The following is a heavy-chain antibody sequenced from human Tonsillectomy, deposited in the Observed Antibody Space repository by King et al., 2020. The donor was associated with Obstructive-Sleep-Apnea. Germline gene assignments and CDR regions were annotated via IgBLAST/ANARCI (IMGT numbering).Heavy chain of an antibody. V-gene: IGHV4-59*08. D-gene: IGHD6-13*01. CDR1: GGSVSSYY. J-gene: IGHJ4*02. CDR2: IYYSGST. CDR3: ARIIAAAGTVVDY. Sequence: VQLQESGPGLVRPSETLSLTCTVSGGSVSSYYWSWIRQPPGKGLEWIGYIYYSGSTNYNPSLKSRVTISVDTSKNQFSLKLSSVTAADTAVYYCARIIAAAGTVVDYWGQGTLVTVSS.